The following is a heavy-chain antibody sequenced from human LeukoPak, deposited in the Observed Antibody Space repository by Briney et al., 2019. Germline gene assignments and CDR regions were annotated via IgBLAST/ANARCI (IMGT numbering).Heavy chain of an antibody. CDR3: ARDDRSYYYYGMDV. Sequence: GASVKVSCKASGYTFTSYGISWVRQAPGQGLEWMGWINPNSGGTNYAQKFQGRVTMTRDTSISTAYMELSRLRSDDTAVYYCARDDRSYYYYGMDVWGQGTTVTVSS. D-gene: IGHD3-22*01. CDR2: INPNSGGT. J-gene: IGHJ6*02. V-gene: IGHV1-2*02. CDR1: GYTFTSYG.